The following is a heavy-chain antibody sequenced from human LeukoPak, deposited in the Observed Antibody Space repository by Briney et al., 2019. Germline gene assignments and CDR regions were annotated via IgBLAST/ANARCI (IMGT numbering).Heavy chain of an antibody. V-gene: IGHV4-34*01. CDR3: ARSRGTRTDY. J-gene: IGHJ4*02. CDR1: GGSFSGYY. Sequence: PSETLSLTCAVYGGSFSGYYWSWIRQPPGKGLEWIGEINHSGSTNYNPSLKSRVTISVDTAKNQFSLKLSSVTAADTAVYFCARSRGTRTDYWGQGTLVTVSS. CDR2: INHSGST. D-gene: IGHD1-1*01.